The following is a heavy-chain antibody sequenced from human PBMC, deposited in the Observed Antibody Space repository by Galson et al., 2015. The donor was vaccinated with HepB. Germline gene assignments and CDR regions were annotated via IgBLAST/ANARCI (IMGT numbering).Heavy chain of an antibody. CDR3: ARDGGSGSPSLHYDS. Sequence: SLRLSCAASGFTFGGYGMHWVRQAPGKGPEWVALIWFDGSNENYADSVKGRFTISRDNSKNTLYLQMDSLRAEDTAVYYCARDGGSGSPSLHYDSWGQGTLVTVSS. CDR2: IWFDGSNE. D-gene: IGHD3-10*01. J-gene: IGHJ4*02. CDR1: GFTFGGYG. V-gene: IGHV3-33*08.